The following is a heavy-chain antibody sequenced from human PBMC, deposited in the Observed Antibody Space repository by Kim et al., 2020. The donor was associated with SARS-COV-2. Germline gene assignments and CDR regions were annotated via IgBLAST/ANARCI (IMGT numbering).Heavy chain of an antibody. D-gene: IGHD5-12*01. J-gene: IGHJ5*02. Sequence: DSVKGRFTITRDNSKNTLYLQMNSLRAEDTAVYYCAKELSGYLGERWFDPWGQGTLVTVSS. V-gene: IGHV3-23*01. CDR3: AKELSGYLGERWFDP.